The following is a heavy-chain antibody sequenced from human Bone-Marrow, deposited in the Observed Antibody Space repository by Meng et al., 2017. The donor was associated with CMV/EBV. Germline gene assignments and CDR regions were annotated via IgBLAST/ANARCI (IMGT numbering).Heavy chain of an antibody. Sequence: GGSLRLSCAASGFTFSSYSMNWVRQAPGKGLEWVSSISSSSSYIYYADSVKGRFTISRDNAKNSLHLQMNSLRAEDTAVYYCARDPKKYYDFWSGYYPTGDGMDVWGQGTTVTVSS. CDR1: GFTFSSYS. J-gene: IGHJ6*02. D-gene: IGHD3-3*01. CDR2: ISSSSSYI. V-gene: IGHV3-21*01. CDR3: ARDPKKYYDFWSGYYPTGDGMDV.